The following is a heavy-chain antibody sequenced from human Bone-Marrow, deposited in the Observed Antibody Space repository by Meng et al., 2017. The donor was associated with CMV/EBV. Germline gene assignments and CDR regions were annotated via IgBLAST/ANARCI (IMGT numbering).Heavy chain of an antibody. V-gene: IGHV4-59*01. CDR3: ARGGSTSYYYDYGMDV. CDR1: GGSISSYY. Sequence: SETLSLTCTVSGGSISSYYWSWIRQPPGKGLEWIGYIYYSGSTNYNPSLKSRVTISVDTSKNQFSLKLSSVTAADTAVYYCARGGSTSYYYDYGMDVWGQGTTVTVSS. CDR2: IYYSGST. J-gene: IGHJ6*01. D-gene: IGHD2-2*01.